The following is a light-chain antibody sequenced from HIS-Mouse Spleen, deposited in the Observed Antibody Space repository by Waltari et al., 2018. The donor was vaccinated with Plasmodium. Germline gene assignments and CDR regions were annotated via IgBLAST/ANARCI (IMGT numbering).Light chain of an antibody. J-gene: IGKJ1*01. Sequence: EIVMTQSPATLSASPGERATLSCRASQSVSSNLAWYQQKPGQAPRLLIYGASTRATGIPARFSGSGSGTEFTLTISSMQSEDFAVYYCQQYNNWPPEVTFGQGTKVEIK. CDR2: GAS. V-gene: IGKV3-15*01. CDR1: QSVSSN. CDR3: QQYNNWPPEVT.